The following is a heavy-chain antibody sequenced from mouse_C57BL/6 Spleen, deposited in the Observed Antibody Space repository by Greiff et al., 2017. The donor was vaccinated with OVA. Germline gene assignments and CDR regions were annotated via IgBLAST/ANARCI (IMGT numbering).Heavy chain of an antibody. J-gene: IGHJ2*01. D-gene: IGHD4-1*01. Sequence: QVQLQQPGAELVRPGSSVKLSCKASGYTFTSYWMHWVKQRPIQGLEWIGNIDPSDSETHYNQKFKDKATLTVDKSSSTAYMQLSSLTSEDPAVYYCARRSANWVFDYWGQGTTLTVSS. CDR2: IDPSDSET. CDR1: GYTFTSYW. V-gene: IGHV1-52*01. CDR3: ARRSANWVFDY.